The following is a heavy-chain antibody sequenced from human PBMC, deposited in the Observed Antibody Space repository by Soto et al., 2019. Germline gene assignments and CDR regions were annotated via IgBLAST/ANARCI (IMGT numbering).Heavy chain of an antibody. D-gene: IGHD3-9*01. V-gene: IGHV1-2*04. Sequence: SVKVSCKASGYTFTGNYMHWVRQAPGQGLEWMGWVNRNGCSTSYAQKYEGWVTMTRDTGSSTIYMELSRLRSDDTAVYYCARGRPPCLCYDILTGYYVDAFDIWGQGTMVTV. CDR2: VNRNGCST. CDR1: GYTFTGNY. J-gene: IGHJ3*02. CDR3: ARGRPPCLCYDILTGYYVDAFDI.